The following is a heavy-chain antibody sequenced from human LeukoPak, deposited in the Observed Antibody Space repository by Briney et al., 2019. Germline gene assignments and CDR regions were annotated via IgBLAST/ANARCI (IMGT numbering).Heavy chain of an antibody. CDR3: ARESREYYFDY. Sequence: GASVKVSCKASGYTFTSYDINWVRQATGQGLEWMGWISAYNGNTNYAQKLQGRVTMTTDTSTSTAYMELRSLRSDDTAVYYCARESREYYFDYWGQGTLVTVSS. CDR2: ISAYNGNT. V-gene: IGHV1-18*01. CDR1: GYTFTSYD. J-gene: IGHJ4*02.